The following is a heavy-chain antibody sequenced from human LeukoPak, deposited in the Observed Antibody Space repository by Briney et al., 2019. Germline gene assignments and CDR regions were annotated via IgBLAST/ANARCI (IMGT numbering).Heavy chain of an antibody. Sequence: PGGSLRLSCAASGFTFSDYYMSWIRQAPGKGLEWVSLISGDGGTTYYADSVRGRFTVSRANSKNSLYLQMNSLRTDDTALYYCSKGSFGGYGMDVWGRGTTVTVSS. CDR1: GFTFSDYY. V-gene: IGHV3-43*02. D-gene: IGHD4-23*01. J-gene: IGHJ6*02. CDR2: ISGDGGTT. CDR3: SKGSFGGYGMDV.